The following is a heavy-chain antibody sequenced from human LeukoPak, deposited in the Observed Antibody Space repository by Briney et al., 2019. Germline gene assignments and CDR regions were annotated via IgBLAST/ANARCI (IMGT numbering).Heavy chain of an antibody. CDR2: VYYIGDI. Sequence: SETLSLTCSVSGVPISTCYWSWLRQSPGKGLEWIGYVYYIGDILYNPSLKSRVSISLDTSKNQVSLSVTSVTAADTAVYFCARGSGSSSWYYFDYWGQGTLVTVSS. CDR1: GVPISTCY. J-gene: IGHJ4*02. V-gene: IGHV4-59*01. CDR3: ARGSGSSSWYYFDY. D-gene: IGHD6-13*01.